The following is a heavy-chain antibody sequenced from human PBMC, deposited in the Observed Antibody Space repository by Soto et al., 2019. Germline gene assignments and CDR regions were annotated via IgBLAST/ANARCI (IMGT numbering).Heavy chain of an antibody. CDR1: GFTFSKYT. Sequence: GGSLRLSCAASGFTFSKYTMHWVRQAPGKGLEWVAAISDDGSNTYYADSVKGRFTISRDNSKNTLYLQMNSLSNEDTAVYYCARVPDYWGQGTLVTVSS. J-gene: IGHJ4*02. D-gene: IGHD2-2*01. V-gene: IGHV3-30-3*01. CDR2: ISDDGSNT. CDR3: ARVPDY.